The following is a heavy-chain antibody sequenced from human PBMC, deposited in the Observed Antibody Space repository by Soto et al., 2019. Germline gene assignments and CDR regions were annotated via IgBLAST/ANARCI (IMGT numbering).Heavy chain of an antibody. CDR3: ARVVGSYYDFWSGYFASYYMHV. CDR1: GGSFSGYY. V-gene: IGHV4-34*01. CDR2: INHSGST. D-gene: IGHD3-3*01. J-gene: IGHJ6*03. Sequence: PSETLSLTCAVYGGSFSGYYWSWIRQPPGKGLEWIGEINHSGSTNYNPSLKSRVTISVDTSKNQFSLKLSSVAAADTAVYYCARVVGSYYDFWSGYFASYYMHVWGKGTTVTVSS.